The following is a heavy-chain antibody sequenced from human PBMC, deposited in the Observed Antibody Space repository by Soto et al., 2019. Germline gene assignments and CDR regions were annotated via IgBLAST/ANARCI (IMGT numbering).Heavy chain of an antibody. J-gene: IGHJ6*02. CDR1: GVTFRNYT. Sequence: EVQLVESGGGLVKPGGALRLSCADSGVTFRNYTMNWVRQAPGKGLEWVSSISRSSRNIYYADSLKGRFTISRDNAKNALYLQMNSLRAEDTAVYYCARDLKVAGTNSFYYYGMDVWGQGTTVTVSS. D-gene: IGHD6-19*01. V-gene: IGHV3-21*01. CDR2: ISRSSRNI. CDR3: ARDLKVAGTNSFYYYGMDV.